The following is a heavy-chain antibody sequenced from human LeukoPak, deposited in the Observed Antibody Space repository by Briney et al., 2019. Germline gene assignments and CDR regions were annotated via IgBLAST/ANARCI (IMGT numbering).Heavy chain of an antibody. CDR1: GYTFTSYD. D-gene: IGHD3-9*01. V-gene: IGHV1-8*01. CDR2: MNPNSGNT. J-gene: IGHJ6*03. Sequence: ASVKVSCKASGYTFTSYDINWVRQATGQGLEWMGWMNPNSGNTGYAQKFQGRVTMTRNTSISTAYMELCSLRSEDTAVYYCARAITYYDILTGYPIGDYYMDVWGKGTTVTVSS. CDR3: ARAITYYDILTGYPIGDYYMDV.